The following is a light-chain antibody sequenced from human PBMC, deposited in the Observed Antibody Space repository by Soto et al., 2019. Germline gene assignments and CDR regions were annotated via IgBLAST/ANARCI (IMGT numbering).Light chain of an antibody. J-gene: IGKJ5*01. CDR1: QSLVHSDGYTY. CDR3: MHGTHWPPIT. V-gene: IGKV2-30*02. Sequence: EVVLTQSPPSLPVPLGQPASISCRSGQSLVHSDGYTYLSWFHQRPGQSPRRLTYRVYNRDSGVTNRFSGNRSGTDFTLRISSVEAEDAGLFYCMHGTHWPPITFGQGTRLEIK. CDR2: RVY.